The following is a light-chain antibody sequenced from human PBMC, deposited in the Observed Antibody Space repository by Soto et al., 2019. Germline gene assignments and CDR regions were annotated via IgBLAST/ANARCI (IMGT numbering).Light chain of an antibody. V-gene: IGKV1-5*03. J-gene: IGKJ1*01. CDR1: QSISSW. Sequence: DIQMTQSPSTLSASVGDRVTITCRASQSISSWLAWYQQKPGKAPKLLIYKASTLQSGVPSRFSGSGSGTEFTLAISSLQPDESATYYCQLYNANWTLGQETKV. CDR3: QLYNANWT. CDR2: KAS.